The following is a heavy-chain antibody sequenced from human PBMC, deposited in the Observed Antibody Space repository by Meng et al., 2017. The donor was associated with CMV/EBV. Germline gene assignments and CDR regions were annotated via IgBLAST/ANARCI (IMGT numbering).Heavy chain of an antibody. CDR1: GGSISSYY. V-gene: IGHV4-4*07. J-gene: IGHJ4*02. CDR2: IYTSGST. Sequence: QLQLQEAGPGLAKPSETLSLTCTVSGGSISSYYWSWIRQPAGKGLEWIGRIYTSGSTNYTPSLKSRVTMSVDTSKNQFSLKLSSVTAADTAVYYCARHGDTAMVVGIDYWGQGTLVTVSS. D-gene: IGHD5-18*01. CDR3: ARHGDTAMVVGIDY.